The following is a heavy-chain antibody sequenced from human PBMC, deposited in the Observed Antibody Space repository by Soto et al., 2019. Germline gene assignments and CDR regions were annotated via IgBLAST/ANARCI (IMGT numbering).Heavy chain of an antibody. CDR3: ARAYYCSGSYYTLFDY. CDR2: IYYSGST. D-gene: IGHD3-10*01. Sequence: PSETLSLTCTVSGGSISSYYWSSIRQPPWKGLEWSGYIYYSGSTNYNPSPKSRVTISVDTSKNQFSLKLSSVTAADTAVYYCARAYYCSGSYYTLFDYWGQGTLVTVSS. J-gene: IGHJ4*02. CDR1: GGSISSYY. V-gene: IGHV4-59*01.